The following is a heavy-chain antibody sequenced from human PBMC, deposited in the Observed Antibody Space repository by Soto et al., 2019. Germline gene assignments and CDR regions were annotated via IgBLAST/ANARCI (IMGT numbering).Heavy chain of an antibody. CDR2: IKEDGSER. D-gene: IGHD2-15*01. Sequence: GGSLRLSCAASGFTFCAYWMSWVRQAPGKGLEWVAYIKEDGSERYSVDSVKGRFTISRDNTRNSLYLQMNNLRAEDTAVYYCARDPRYCSDGICYPFCDHSGQGTRVTVSS. V-gene: IGHV3-7*01. CDR3: ARDPRYCSDGICYPFCDH. J-gene: IGHJ4*02. CDR1: GFTFCAYW.